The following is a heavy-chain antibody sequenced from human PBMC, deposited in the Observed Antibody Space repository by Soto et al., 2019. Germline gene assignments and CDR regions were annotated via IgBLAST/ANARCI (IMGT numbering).Heavy chain of an antibody. D-gene: IGHD2-15*01. CDR2: IYYSGST. J-gene: IGHJ5*02. V-gene: IGHV4-30-4*01. CDR1: GGSISSGDYY. Sequence: PSETLSLTCTVSGGSISSGDYYWSWIRQPPGKGLEWIGYIYYSGSTYYNPSLKSRVTISVDTSKNQFSLKLSSVTAADTAVYYCARHLRYCSGGSCYRNNWFDPWGQGTLVTVSS. CDR3: ARHLRYCSGGSCYRNNWFDP.